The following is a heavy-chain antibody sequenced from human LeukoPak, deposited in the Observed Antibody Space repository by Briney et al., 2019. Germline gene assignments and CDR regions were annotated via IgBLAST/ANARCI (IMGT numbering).Heavy chain of an antibody. V-gene: IGHV3-30*18. CDR1: GFTFSNYG. CDR3: AKERSPWELLSRGEDY. CDR2: ISYDGSNK. D-gene: IGHD1-26*01. J-gene: IGHJ4*02. Sequence: GRSLRLSCAASGFTFSNYGIHWVRQAPGKGLEWVAVISYDGSNKYYADSVKGRFTISRDNSKNTLYLQMNSLRVEDTAVYYCAKERSPWELLSRGEDYWGQGTLVTVSS.